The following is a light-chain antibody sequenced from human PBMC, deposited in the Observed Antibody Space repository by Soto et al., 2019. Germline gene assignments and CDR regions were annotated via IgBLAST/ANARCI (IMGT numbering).Light chain of an antibody. V-gene: IGKV1-5*01. CDR1: QSISNW. CDR3: QQYDIYSWT. CDR2: DAA. Sequence: DIQMTQSPSTLSASVGDIVTITCRASQSISNWLAWYQQRPGKAPKLLIYDAASLESGVPSRFSGSGSGTEFTLTISSLQPDDFATYYCQQYDIYSWTFGQGTKVDIK. J-gene: IGKJ1*01.